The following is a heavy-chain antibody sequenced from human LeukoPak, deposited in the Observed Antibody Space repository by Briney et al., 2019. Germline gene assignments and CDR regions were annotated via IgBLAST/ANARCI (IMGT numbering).Heavy chain of an antibody. CDR2: INPGGGST. Sequence: GASVKVSCKASGYTFTTYYMHWVRQAPGQGLEWMGIINPGGGSTSYAQKFQGRVTITRNTSISTAYMELSSLRSEDTAVYYCARGYGGTLLLNYFDYWGQGTLVTVSS. CDR3: ARGYGGTLLLNYFDY. CDR1: GYTFTTYY. J-gene: IGHJ4*02. V-gene: IGHV1-46*01. D-gene: IGHD3-16*01.